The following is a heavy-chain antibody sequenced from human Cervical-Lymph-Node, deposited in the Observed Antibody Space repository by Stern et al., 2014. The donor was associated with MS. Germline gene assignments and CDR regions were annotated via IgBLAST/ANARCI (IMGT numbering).Heavy chain of an antibody. CDR1: GGTLRSYV. CDR3: ARNVGDTXXXX. D-gene: IGHD3-16*01. CDR2: ISPIFGTA. J-gene: IGHJ4*02. Sequence: VQLVESGAEVKKSGSSVKVSCKASGGTLRSYVITWARQASGQGPEWMGEISPIFGTATYAQQFQGRVTITADEYTSTVYMELSSLRSEDTAVYYCARNVGDTXXXXWGQGSQVIVSS. V-gene: IGHV1-69*01.